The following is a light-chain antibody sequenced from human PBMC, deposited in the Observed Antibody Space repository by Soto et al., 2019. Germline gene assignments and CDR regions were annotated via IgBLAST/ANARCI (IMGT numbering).Light chain of an antibody. CDR3: QQYAGSPRT. CDR2: GAS. Sequence: EIILTQSPDTLSLSPGERATLSCRASQTVSSNYLTWCQQRPGQAPRLLIYGASTRAAGIPDRFSGSGSGTDFTLTITRLEPEDSAVYFCQQYAGSPRTFGQGTKVDIK. V-gene: IGKV3-20*01. CDR1: QTVSSNY. J-gene: IGKJ1*01.